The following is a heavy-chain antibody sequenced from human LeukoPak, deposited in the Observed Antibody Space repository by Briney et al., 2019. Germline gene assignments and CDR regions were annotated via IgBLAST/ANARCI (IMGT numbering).Heavy chain of an antibody. CDR1: GFIFDTHT. D-gene: IGHD1-14*01. Sequence: GGSLRLSCTASGFIFDTHTLTWVRQAPGKGLEWVASISGSGDNTNYGDSVKGRFTISRDNFKRTVHLEMSNLRADDTAMYYCVRRAAVRGMDFWGLGTTVIVSS. V-gene: IGHV3-23*01. J-gene: IGHJ6*02. CDR2: ISGSGDNT. CDR3: VRRAAVRGMDF.